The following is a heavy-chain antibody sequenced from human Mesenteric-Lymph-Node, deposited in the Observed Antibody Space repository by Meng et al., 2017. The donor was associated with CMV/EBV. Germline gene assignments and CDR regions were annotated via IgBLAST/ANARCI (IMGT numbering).Heavy chain of an antibody. J-gene: IGHJ6*02. Sequence: GGSLRLSCAASGFTFDAYGMCWVRQAPGKGLEWVSGISWNSGSIGYADSVKGRVTISRENAKNSLYLQMNSLRAEDTALYYCTKDITETYLYGMDVWGQGTTVTVSS. V-gene: IGHV3-9*01. D-gene: IGHD1-20*01. CDR2: ISWNSGSI. CDR3: TKDITETYLYGMDV. CDR1: GFTFDAYG.